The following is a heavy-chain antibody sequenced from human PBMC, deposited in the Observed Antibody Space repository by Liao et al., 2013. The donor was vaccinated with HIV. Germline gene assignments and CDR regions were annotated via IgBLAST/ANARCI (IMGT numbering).Heavy chain of an antibody. CDR2: IYSSGSA. J-gene: IGHJ4*02. D-gene: IGHD2-2*01. Sequence: QVQLQESGPGLVKPSETLSLTCTVSGGSISSYYWSWIRQPAGKGLEWIGRIYSSGSANYNPSLKSRVTMSVDTSKNQFSLKLSSVTAADTAVYYCAREYCSSTSCQFDYWGQGTLVTVSS. V-gene: IGHV4-4*07. CDR3: AREYCSSTSCQFDY. CDR1: GGSISSYY.